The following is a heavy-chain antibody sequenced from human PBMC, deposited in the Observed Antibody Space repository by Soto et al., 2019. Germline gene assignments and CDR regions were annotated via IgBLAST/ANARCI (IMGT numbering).Heavy chain of an antibody. V-gene: IGHV3-13*05. Sequence: EVQLVESGGGLVQPGGSLRLSCEASGFTFRNYDMHWARQGTGKGLEWVSGISAAGDPDYADSVEGQFTLSRENAQNSFFLQLISLRVGDTAVYYCARTDRDFYGLDVWGQGTTVIVSS. J-gene: IGHJ6*02. CDR2: ISAAGDP. CDR3: ARTDRDFYGLDV. CDR1: GFTFRNYD.